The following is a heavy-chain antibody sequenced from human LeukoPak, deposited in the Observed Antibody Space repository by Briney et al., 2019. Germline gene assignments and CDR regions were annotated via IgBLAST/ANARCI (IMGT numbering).Heavy chain of an antibody. Sequence: ASVKVSCKASGYTFTGYYMHWVRQAPGQGLEWMGWINPNSGGTNYAQKFQGRVTMTRDTSISTAYMELRSLRSDDTAVYYCARDQWELPSPSWFDPWGQGTLVTVSS. CDR1: GYTFTGYY. CDR2: INPNSGGT. J-gene: IGHJ5*02. CDR3: ARDQWELPSPSWFDP. D-gene: IGHD1-26*01. V-gene: IGHV1-2*02.